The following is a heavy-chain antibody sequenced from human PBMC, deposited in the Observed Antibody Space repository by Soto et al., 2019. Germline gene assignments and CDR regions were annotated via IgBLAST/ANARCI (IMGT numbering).Heavy chain of an antibody. D-gene: IGHD1-26*01. J-gene: IGHJ6*02. CDR1: GGSISSGGYY. CDR3: ASGTEVSPSWDV. V-gene: IGHV4-31*03. Sequence: QVQLQESGPGLVKPSQTLSLTCTVSGGSISSGGYYWSWIRQHPGKGLEWIGYLYYSGSTYYNPSLKGRGTISVDTSKNQFALKLSSATAADTAVYYCASGTEVSPSWDVWGQGTTGTVSS. CDR2: LYYSGST.